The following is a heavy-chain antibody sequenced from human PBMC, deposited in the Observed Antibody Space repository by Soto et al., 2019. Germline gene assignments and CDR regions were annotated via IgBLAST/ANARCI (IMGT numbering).Heavy chain of an antibody. CDR1: GDSISSADYC. V-gene: IGHV4-30-4*01. Sequence: KASETLSLTCTVSGDSISSADYCWSWIRQPPGKGLEWIGYICYSGSTYYNPSLKSRTTMSVDTSKKQFSLTLTSVTAADTAVYYCAREDSGLFDYWGQGSLVTVSS. J-gene: IGHJ4*02. CDR3: AREDSGLFDY. D-gene: IGHD6-19*01. CDR2: ICYSGST.